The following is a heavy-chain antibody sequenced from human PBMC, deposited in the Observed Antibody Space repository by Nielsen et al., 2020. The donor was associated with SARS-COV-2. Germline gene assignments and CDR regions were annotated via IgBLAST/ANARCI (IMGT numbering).Heavy chain of an antibody. Sequence: GGSLRLSCAASGFTFNIYAMAWARRIPGRGLQWVTGVSASGGSTYYTDSVKGRFSISRDNSKNTLYLQMHSLRVEDTAVYYCAKDGVVRGDALDLWGQGTMVTVSS. D-gene: IGHD3-10*01. J-gene: IGHJ3*01. CDR2: VSASGGST. CDR1: GFTFNIYA. V-gene: IGHV3-23*01. CDR3: AKDGVVRGDALDL.